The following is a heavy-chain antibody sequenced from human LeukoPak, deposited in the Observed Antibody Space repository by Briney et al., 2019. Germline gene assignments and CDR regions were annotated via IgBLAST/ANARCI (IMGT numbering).Heavy chain of an antibody. J-gene: IGHJ6*02. Sequence: PGGSLRLSCSASGFTFSSSSMHWVRRAPGKGLVWVSRISSDGTSTNYADSVKGRFTTSRDNAKNTLYLQMNSLRAEDTALYYCTRVQAGRAGLMDVWGRGTTVTVSS. V-gene: IGHV3-74*01. CDR1: GFTFSSSS. CDR3: TRVQAGRAGLMDV. CDR2: ISSDGTST. D-gene: IGHD6-13*01.